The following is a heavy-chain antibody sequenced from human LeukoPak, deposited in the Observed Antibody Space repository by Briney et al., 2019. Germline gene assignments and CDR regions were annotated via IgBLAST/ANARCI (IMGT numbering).Heavy chain of an antibody. CDR3: ARERNYGDLDY. V-gene: IGHV3-13*01. CDR1: GFTFSSYG. D-gene: IGHD4-17*01. Sequence: GGSLRLSCAASGFTFSSYGMHWVRQATGKGLEWVSAIGTAGGTYYPGSVKGRFTISRENAKNSLYLQMNSLRAEDTAVYYCARERNYGDLDYWGQGTLVTVSS. J-gene: IGHJ4*02. CDR2: IGTAGGT.